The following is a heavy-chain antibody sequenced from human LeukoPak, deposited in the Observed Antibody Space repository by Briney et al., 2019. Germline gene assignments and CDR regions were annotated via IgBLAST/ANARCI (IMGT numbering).Heavy chain of an antibody. J-gene: IGHJ4*02. D-gene: IGHD5-18*01. Sequence: QPGGSLRLSCAASGFTFSSYGMHWVRQAPGKGLEWVAVISYDGSNKYYADSVKGRFTISRDNSKNTLYLQMNSLRAEDTAVYYCAKDRYSYGNFRLFDYWGQGTLVTVSS. V-gene: IGHV3-30*18. CDR1: GFTFSSYG. CDR2: ISYDGSNK. CDR3: AKDRYSYGNFRLFDY.